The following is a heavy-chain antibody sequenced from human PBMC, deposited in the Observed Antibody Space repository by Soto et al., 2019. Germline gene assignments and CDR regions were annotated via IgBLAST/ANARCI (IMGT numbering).Heavy chain of an antibody. CDR1: GGSISSYY. J-gene: IGHJ3*02. CDR2: IYYNGST. CDR3: ARDFYDSSGYLDAFDI. V-gene: IGHV4-59*01. Sequence: SETLSLTCTVSGGSISSYYWNWIRQPPGKGLEWIGYIYYNGSTNYNPSLKSRVTISVDTSKSQSSLKLSSVTAADTAVYYCARDFYDSSGYLDAFDIWGQGTMVTVSS. D-gene: IGHD3-22*01.